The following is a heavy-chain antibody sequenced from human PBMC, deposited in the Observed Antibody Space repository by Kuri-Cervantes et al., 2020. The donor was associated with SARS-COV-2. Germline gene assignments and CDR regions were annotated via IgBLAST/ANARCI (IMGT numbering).Heavy chain of an antibody. J-gene: IGHJ5*02. CDR3: ARGHHLSNWFDP. Sequence: ASVKVSCKVSGYTLAELSMHWVRQAPGKGLEWMGWMNPASGNTGYAQKFQGRVTMISNTSITTAYMELSSLTSEDTAVYYCARGHHLSNWFDPWGQGTLVTVSS. CDR1: GYTLAELS. CDR2: MNPASGNT. V-gene: IGHV1-8*01.